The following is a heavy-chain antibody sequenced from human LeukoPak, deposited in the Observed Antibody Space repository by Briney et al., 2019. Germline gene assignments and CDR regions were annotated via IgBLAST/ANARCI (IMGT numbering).Heavy chain of an antibody. J-gene: IGHJ4*02. V-gene: IGHV3-23*01. CDR2: VSGRDDST. Sequence: GGSLRLSCAASGFTFTNYAMYWVRQSPGKGLEWVSAVSGRDDSTYYADSVKGRFTVSRDTSKNTLFLQMDSLRAEDTAVYYCAKWGDYDILTGYYDPDYWGQGTLVTVSS. CDR3: AKWGDYDILTGYYDPDY. CDR1: GFTFTNYA. D-gene: IGHD3-9*01.